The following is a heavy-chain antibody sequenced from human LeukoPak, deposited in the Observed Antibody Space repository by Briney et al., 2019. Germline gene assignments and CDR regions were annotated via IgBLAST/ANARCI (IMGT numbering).Heavy chain of an antibody. Sequence: ASVKVSCKASGGTFSSYAISWVRQAPGQGLEWMGWISAYNGNTNYAQKLQGRVTMTTDTSTSTAYMELRSLRSDDTAVYYCARDGSGSYYNYYYMDVRGKGTTVTISS. J-gene: IGHJ6*03. CDR3: ARDGSGSYYNYYYMDV. CDR1: GGTFSSYA. D-gene: IGHD3-10*01. V-gene: IGHV1-18*01. CDR2: ISAYNGNT.